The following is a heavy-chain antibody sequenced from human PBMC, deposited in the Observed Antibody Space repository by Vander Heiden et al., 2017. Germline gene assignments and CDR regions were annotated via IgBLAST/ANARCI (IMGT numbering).Heavy chain of an antibody. CDR1: GFTFSSYD. V-gene: IGHV3-48*02. CDR2: SRSSGSTI. J-gene: IGHJ4*02. D-gene: IGHD5-12*01. CDR3: TRPLRGYSGYDPDY. Sequence: EVQLVEYGGGLVQPGGSLRLSCAASGFTFSSYDMNWVRQAPGKGLEWVSYSRSSGSTIYYADSVKGRFAISRDNAKNSLYLQMNSLRDEDTALYYCTRPLRGYSGYDPDYWGQGTLGTVSS.